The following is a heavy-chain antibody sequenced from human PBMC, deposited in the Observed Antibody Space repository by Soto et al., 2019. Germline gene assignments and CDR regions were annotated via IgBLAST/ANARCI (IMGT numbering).Heavy chain of an antibody. CDR2: ISAYNGNT. V-gene: IGHV1-18*01. Sequence: ASVKVSCKASGYTFTSYGISWVRQAPGQGLERMGWISAYNGNTNYAQKLQGRGTMTTDTSTSTAYMELRSLRSDVTAVHYCARCSSSWHKGYWGEGTLVTV. CDR3: ARCSSSWHKGY. CDR1: GYTFTSYG. J-gene: IGHJ4*02. D-gene: IGHD6-13*01.